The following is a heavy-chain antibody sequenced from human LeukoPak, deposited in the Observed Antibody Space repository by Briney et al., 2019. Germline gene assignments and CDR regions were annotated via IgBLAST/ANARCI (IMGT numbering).Heavy chain of an antibody. CDR3: AGNPGGYDILTGPNFDY. J-gene: IGHJ4*02. Sequence: GTSVKVSCKASGFTFTSSAVQWVRQARGQRLEWIGWIVVGSGNRNYAQKFQERVTITRDMSTSTAYMELSSLSSEDTAVYYCAGNPGGYDILTGPNFDYWGQGTLVTVSS. CDR1: GFTFTSSA. CDR2: IVVGSGNR. V-gene: IGHV1-58*01. D-gene: IGHD3-9*01.